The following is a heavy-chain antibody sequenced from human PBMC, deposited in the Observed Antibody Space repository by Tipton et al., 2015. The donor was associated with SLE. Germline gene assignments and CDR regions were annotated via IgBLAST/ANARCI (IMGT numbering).Heavy chain of an antibody. CDR2: IYHSGST. D-gene: IGHD3-10*01. CDR1: GGSISSSNW. V-gene: IGHV4-4*02. J-gene: IGHJ6*02. CDR3: ARGMVTWRGVIIGVDV. Sequence: TLSLTCAVSGGSISSSNWWSWVRQPPGKGLEWIGEIYHSGSTNYNPSLKSRVTISVDKSKNQFSLKLTSVTAPDTAVYYCARGMVTWRGVIIGVDVWGQGTTVNVSS.